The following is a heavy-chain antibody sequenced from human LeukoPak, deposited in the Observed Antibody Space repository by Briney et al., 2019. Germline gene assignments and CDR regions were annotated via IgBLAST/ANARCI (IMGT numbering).Heavy chain of an antibody. CDR1: GGTFSSYA. CDR3: ASSSGDYLDWFDP. CDR2: IIPIFGTA. V-gene: IGHV1-69*01. J-gene: IGHJ5*02. D-gene: IGHD4-17*01. Sequence: GSSVKVSCKASGGTFSSYAVSWVRQAPGQGLEWMGGIIPIFGTANHAQKFQGRVTITADESTSTAYMELSSLRSEDTAVYYCASSSGDYLDWFDPWGQGTLVTVSS.